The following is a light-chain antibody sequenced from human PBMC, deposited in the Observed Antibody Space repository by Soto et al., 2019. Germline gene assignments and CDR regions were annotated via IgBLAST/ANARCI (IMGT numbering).Light chain of an antibody. CDR2: DVS. J-gene: IGLJ2*01. Sequence: QSALTQPASVSGSPGQSITISCTGTSSDVGGYNYVSWYQQHPGKAPKLMIYDVSHRPSGVSNRFSGSKSGDTASLTISGLQAEDEADYYCSSYSNSTTRVFGGGTKLTVL. CDR3: SSYSNSTTRV. CDR1: SSDVGGYNY. V-gene: IGLV2-14*03.